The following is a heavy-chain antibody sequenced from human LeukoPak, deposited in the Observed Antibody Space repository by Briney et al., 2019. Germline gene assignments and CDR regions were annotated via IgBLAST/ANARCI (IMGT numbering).Heavy chain of an antibody. CDR3: ASGYSETYFQH. CDR1: GGSISSGNW. V-gene: IGHV4-4*02. J-gene: IGHJ1*01. D-gene: IGHD1-26*01. Sequence: SETLSLTCAVSGGSISSGNWWSWVRQPPGKGLEWIGEILHSGSTNYNPSLKSRVTMSVDKSKNQFSLKLSSVTAADTAVYYCASGYSETYFQHWGQGTLVTVSS. CDR2: ILHSGST.